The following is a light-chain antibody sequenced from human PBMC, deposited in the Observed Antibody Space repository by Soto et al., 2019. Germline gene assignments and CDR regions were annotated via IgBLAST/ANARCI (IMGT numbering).Light chain of an antibody. Sequence: DLQLTQSPSFLSASVGDRLTITCRASQDIRSSLAWYQQKPGKAPNLLIYTVSTLQSGVPSRFSRSRSGTELTLTISSLQPEDFATYYCQQFNSSPFTFGGGTKVEI. CDR1: QDIRSS. CDR2: TVS. V-gene: IGKV1-9*01. CDR3: QQFNSSPFT. J-gene: IGKJ4*01.